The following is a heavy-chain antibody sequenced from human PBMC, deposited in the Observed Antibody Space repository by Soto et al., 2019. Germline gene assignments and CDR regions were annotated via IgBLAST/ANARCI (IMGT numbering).Heavy chain of an antibody. CDR3: ARQDHGDYEFFFDY. Sequence: PSETLSLTCTVSGASIISTTKYWGWIRQPPGRGLEWIGTISSIGSTYYNPSLEGQVTISVDTSKNQFSLKVTSVTAADTGLYYCARQDHGDYEFFFDYWGQGTLVTVSS. J-gene: IGHJ4*02. D-gene: IGHD4-17*01. CDR1: GASIISTTKY. CDR2: ISSIGST. V-gene: IGHV4-39*01.